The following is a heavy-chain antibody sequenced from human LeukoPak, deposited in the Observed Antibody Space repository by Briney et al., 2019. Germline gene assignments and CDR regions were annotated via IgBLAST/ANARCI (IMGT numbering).Heavy chain of an antibody. CDR2: IYYSGST. V-gene: IGHV4-39*01. CDR1: GNSIRSSSYY. D-gene: IGHD3-22*01. Sequence: SETLSLTCTVSGNSIRSSSYYWGWIRQSPEKGLECIGSIYYSGSTYYSASFKSRVTISVDTSQNQFSLKLRSVTAEDRAVYYCASRYYYDTRGYFLHWRQGTLVTVSS. CDR3: ASRYYYDTRGYFLH. J-gene: IGHJ1*01.